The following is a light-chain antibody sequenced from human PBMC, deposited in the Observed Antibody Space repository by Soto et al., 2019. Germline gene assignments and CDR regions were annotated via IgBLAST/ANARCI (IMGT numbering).Light chain of an antibody. Sequence: QSVLTQPPSVSGAPGQRVTISCTGSSSNIGAGSDLHWYQQLPGTAPKLLIYGNSNRPSGVPDRFSGSKSGTSASLAITGLQADDEADYYCQSYDSSLSAYVFGTGTKVTVL. CDR3: QSYDSSLSAYV. CDR2: GNS. V-gene: IGLV1-40*01. J-gene: IGLJ1*01. CDR1: SSNIGAGSD.